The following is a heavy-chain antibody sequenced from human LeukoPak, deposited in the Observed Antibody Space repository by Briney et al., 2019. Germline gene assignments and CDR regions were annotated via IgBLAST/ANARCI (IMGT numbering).Heavy chain of an antibody. CDR1: GFGFSGSA. D-gene: IGHD2-15*01. CDR2: IDKRDNFYAT. J-gene: IGHJ5*02. Sequence: GGSLRLSCVASGFGFSGSAVHWVRQSPGKGLEWVGHIDKRDNFYATSYAESVQGRFTISRDDSRDAAFLHMDSLKTEDTALYYCTRDRGMYNWFDPWGQGTLVTVSS. V-gene: IGHV3-73*01. CDR3: TRDRGMYNWFDP.